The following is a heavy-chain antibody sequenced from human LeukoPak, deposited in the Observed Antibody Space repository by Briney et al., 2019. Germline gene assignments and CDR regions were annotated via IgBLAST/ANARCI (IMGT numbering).Heavy chain of an antibody. D-gene: IGHD3-16*02. CDR2: IYYSGST. CDR1: GGSISSYY. Sequence: SETLSLTCTVSGGSISSYYWSWIRQPPGKGLEWIGYIYYSGSTNYNPSLRSRVTISVDTSKNQFSLKLSSVTAADTAVYYCARYVWGSYPTFEDYWGQGTLVTVSS. V-gene: IGHV4-59*01. J-gene: IGHJ4*02. CDR3: ARYVWGSYPTFEDY.